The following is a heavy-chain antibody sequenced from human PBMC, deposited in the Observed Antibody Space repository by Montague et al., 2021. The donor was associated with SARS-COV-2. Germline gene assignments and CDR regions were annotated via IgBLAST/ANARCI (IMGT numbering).Heavy chain of an antibody. CDR2: ISWDGGST. V-gene: IGHV3-43D*03. CDR1: GFTFDDYA. Sequence: SLGLSCAASGFTFDDYAMHWVRQAPGKGLEWISLISWDGGSTYYADSVKGRFTISRDNSKNSLYLQMNSLRAEDTALYYCAKDIERLRWGDYGMDVWGQGTTVTVSS. CDR3: AKDIERLRWGDYGMDV. D-gene: IGHD4-23*01. J-gene: IGHJ6*02.